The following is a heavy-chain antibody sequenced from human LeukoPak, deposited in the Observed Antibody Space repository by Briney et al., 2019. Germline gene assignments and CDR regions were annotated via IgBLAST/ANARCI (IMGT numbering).Heavy chain of an antibody. CDR2: IIPIFGTA. J-gene: IGHJ5*02. Sequence: ASVKVSCKASGGTFSSYAISWVRQAPGQGLEWMGGIIPIFGTANYAQKFQGRVTITADESTSTAYMELSSLRSEDTAVYYCAREGGSTIATYNWFDPWGQGTLVTVSS. CDR3: AREGGSTIATYNWFDP. V-gene: IGHV1-69*13. D-gene: IGHD5/OR15-5a*01. CDR1: GGTFSSYA.